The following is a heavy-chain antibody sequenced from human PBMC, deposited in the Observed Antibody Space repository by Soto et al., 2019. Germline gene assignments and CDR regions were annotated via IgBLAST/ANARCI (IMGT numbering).Heavy chain of an antibody. CDR1: GGSIISYY. V-gene: IGHV4-59*08. CDR3: ARLGFNSSSHYFDN. Sequence: PSETLSLTCTVSGGSIISYYWSWIRQTPGKGLEWIGYISYTGSTKYNPSLKSRVTMSLGTSTNQFSLKLSFVSAAVSAVYYCARLGFNSSSHYFDNWGEGTLVTVPS. J-gene: IGHJ4*02. CDR2: ISYTGST. D-gene: IGHD6-6*01.